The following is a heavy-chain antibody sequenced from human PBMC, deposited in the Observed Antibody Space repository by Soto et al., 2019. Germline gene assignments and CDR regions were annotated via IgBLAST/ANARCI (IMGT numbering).Heavy chain of an antibody. CDR3: ARGSPGEDIVLMVYAPLYGMDV. CDR1: GGTFSSYA. CDR2: VIPIFGTA. J-gene: IGHJ6*02. Sequence: SVKVSCKASGGTFSSYAISWVRQAPGQGLEWMGGVIPIFGTANYAQKFQGRVTITADESTSTAYMELSSLRSEDTAVYYCARGSPGEDIVLMVYAPLYGMDVWGQGTTVTVSS. D-gene: IGHD2-8*01. V-gene: IGHV1-69*13.